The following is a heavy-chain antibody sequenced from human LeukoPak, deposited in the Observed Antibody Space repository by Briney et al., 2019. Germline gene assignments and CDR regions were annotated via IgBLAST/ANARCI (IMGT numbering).Heavy chain of an antibody. CDR3: ARRLTQYDCFDP. V-gene: IGHV6-1*01. CDR1: GDSVSSNSVT. CDR2: TYYRSTWYN. Sequence: SQTLSLTCAISGDSVSSNSVTWNWIRQSPSRGLEWLDRTYYRSTWYNDYAVSVRGRITVNPDTSKNQFSLHLNSVTPEDTAVYYCARRLTQYDCFDPWGQGILVTVSS. D-gene: IGHD2-2*01. J-gene: IGHJ5*02.